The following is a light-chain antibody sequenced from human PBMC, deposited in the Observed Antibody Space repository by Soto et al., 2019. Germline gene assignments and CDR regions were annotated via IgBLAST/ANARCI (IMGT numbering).Light chain of an antibody. V-gene: IGKV3-15*01. Sequence: EIVMTQSPATLSVSPGERATLSCRASQSVSTSLAWYQQKPGQAPRLLIYGASTRATGIPAWFSGSGSGTEFTLTISSLQSEDVVVYYCQQYNNWPPWTFGQGTKVDIK. J-gene: IGKJ1*01. CDR1: QSVSTS. CDR3: QQYNNWPPWT. CDR2: GAS.